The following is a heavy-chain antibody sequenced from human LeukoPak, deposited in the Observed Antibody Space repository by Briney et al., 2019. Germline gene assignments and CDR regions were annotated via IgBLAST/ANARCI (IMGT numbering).Heavy chain of an antibody. CDR1: GFTFSSYW. Sequence: PGGSLRLSCAASGFTFSSYWMSWVRQAPGKGLEWVANIKQDGSGKYYVDSVKGRSTISRDNAKNSLYLQMNSLRAEDTAVYYCARGYSGSYYFYDWFDPWGQGTLVTVSS. D-gene: IGHD3-10*01. J-gene: IGHJ5*02. CDR2: IKQDGSGK. V-gene: IGHV3-7*01. CDR3: ARGYSGSYYFYDWFDP.